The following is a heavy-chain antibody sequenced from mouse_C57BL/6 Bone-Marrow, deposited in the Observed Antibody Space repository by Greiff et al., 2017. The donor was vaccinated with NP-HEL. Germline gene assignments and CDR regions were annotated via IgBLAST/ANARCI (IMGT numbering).Heavy chain of an antibody. CDR2: INPYNGGT. D-gene: IGHD2-3*01. J-gene: IGHJ2*01. CDR3: ARDGYYGTWTWFDY. CDR1: GYTFTDYY. Sequence: VQLQQSGPVLVKPGASVKMSCKASGYTFTDYYMNWVKQSHGKSLEWIGVINPYNGGTSYNQKFKGKATLTVDKSSSTAYMELNSLTSEDSAVYYCARDGYYGTWTWFDYWGQGTTLTVSS. V-gene: IGHV1-19*01.